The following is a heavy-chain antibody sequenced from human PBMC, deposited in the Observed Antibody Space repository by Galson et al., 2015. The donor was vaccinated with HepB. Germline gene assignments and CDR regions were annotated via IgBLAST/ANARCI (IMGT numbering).Heavy chain of an antibody. CDR3: AKELSVAGYGMDV. CDR1: GFTFSSYG. D-gene: IGHD6-19*01. CDR2: IWYDGSSK. J-gene: IGHJ6*02. Sequence: SLRLSCAASGFTFSSYGMHWVRQAPGKGLEWVAVIWYDGSSKYYADSVKGRFTISRDNSKNTLYLQMNSLRAEDTAVYYCAKELSVAGYGMDVWGQGTTVTVSS. V-gene: IGHV3-33*06.